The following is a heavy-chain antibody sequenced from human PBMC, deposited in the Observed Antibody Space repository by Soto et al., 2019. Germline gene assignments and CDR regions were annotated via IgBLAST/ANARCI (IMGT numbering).Heavy chain of an antibody. CDR3: ASERRRWFDP. CDR1: GGSFSGYY. V-gene: IGHV4-34*01. CDR2: INHSGST. J-gene: IGHJ5*02. D-gene: IGHD1-1*01. Sequence: SETLSLTCAVYGGSFSGYYWSWIRQPPGKGLEWIGEINHSGSTNYNPSLKSRVTISVDTSKNQFSLKLSSVTAADTAVYYCASERRRWFDPWGQGTQVTGSS.